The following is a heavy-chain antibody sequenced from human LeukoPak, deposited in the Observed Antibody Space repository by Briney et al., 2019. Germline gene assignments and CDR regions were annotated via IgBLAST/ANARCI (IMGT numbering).Heavy chain of an antibody. CDR2: INPNSGGR. Sequence: ASVTISCKAYGYSFTGYYIHWVRQAPGQGLEWMGWINPNSGGRNYALKFQGRVTMTRDTSISTAYMELSSLRSDDTAVYYCARDPNGSGPDWGQGTLVTVSS. CDR1: GYSFTGYY. V-gene: IGHV1-2*02. J-gene: IGHJ4*02. CDR3: ARDPNGSGPD. D-gene: IGHD3-10*01.